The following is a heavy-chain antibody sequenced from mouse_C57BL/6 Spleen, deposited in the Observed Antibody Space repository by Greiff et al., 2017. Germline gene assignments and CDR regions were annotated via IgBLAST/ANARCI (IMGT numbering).Heavy chain of an antibody. CDR3: ARHYCNYGVFYYAMDY. D-gene: IGHD2-1*01. V-gene: IGHV1-69*01. J-gene: IGHJ4*01. Sequence: QVQLQQPGAELVLPGASVKMSCKASGYTFTSYWMHWVKQRPGQGLEWIGEIDPYDSYTNYNQKFQGKSTLTVAKYSSTTYMQISSLTSEDAAVYYFARHYCNYGVFYYAMDYWGQGTSGTVSS. CDR2: IDPYDSYT. CDR1: GYTFTSYW.